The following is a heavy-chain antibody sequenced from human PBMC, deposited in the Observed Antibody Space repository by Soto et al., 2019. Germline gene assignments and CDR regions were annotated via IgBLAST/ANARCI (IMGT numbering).Heavy chain of an antibody. Sequence: ASVKVSCKVSGYTLTELSMHWVRQAPGKGLEWMGGFDPEDGETIYAQKFQGRVTMTEDTSTDTAYMELSSLRSEDTAVYYCARVPPLEYSSSERYYYYYGMDVWGQGTTVTVSS. CDR2: FDPEDGET. V-gene: IGHV1-24*01. D-gene: IGHD6-6*01. CDR1: GYTLTELS. J-gene: IGHJ6*02. CDR3: ARVPPLEYSSSERYYYYYGMDV.